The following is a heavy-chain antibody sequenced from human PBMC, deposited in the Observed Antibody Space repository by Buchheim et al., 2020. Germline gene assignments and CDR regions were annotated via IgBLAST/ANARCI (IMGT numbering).Heavy chain of an antibody. D-gene: IGHD2-21*01. CDR2: ISGISVNT. CDR1: GFSFSDYA. J-gene: IGHJ4*02. CDR3: AREFTRDNTWFEVDDL. V-gene: IGHV3-23*02. Sequence: EVHLLESGGGLVQPGGSLRLSCAGSGFSFSDYAMSWVRRTPGQELQWVAAISGISVNTYYRSSVKGRFLIYRDNSRNTVYLEMNSLTTDDTAVYYCAREFTRDNTWFEVDDLWGQGTL.